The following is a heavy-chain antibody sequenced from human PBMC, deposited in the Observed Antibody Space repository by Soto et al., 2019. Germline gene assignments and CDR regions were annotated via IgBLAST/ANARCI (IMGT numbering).Heavy chain of an antibody. Sequence: EVPLLESGGGLVQPGGSLRLSCAASGFTFSNYAMSWVRQAPGKGLEWVSSIRGSGGSTQYAGSVKGRFTISRDNSKNQLCLQMNSLGAEDTALYYCAKERTYYYGSGNYHHYGMDVWGQGTTVTVSS. J-gene: IGHJ6*02. CDR3: AKERTYYYGSGNYHHYGMDV. CDR1: GFTFSNYA. V-gene: IGHV3-23*01. D-gene: IGHD3-10*01. CDR2: IRGSGGST.